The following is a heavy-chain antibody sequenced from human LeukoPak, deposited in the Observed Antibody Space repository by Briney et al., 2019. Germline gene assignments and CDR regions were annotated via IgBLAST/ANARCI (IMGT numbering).Heavy chain of an antibody. CDR1: GFTFSSYE. Sequence: SGGSLRLSCAASGFTFSSYEMNWVRQAPGKGLEWVSAVSGSGDRTHYADSVKGRFTISRDNSKNTLYLQMNSLRAEDTAVYYCAKEVHASGTLYLGYWGQGTLVTVSS. CDR3: AKEVHASGTLYLGY. V-gene: IGHV3-23*01. CDR2: VSGSGDRT. J-gene: IGHJ4*02. D-gene: IGHD3-10*01.